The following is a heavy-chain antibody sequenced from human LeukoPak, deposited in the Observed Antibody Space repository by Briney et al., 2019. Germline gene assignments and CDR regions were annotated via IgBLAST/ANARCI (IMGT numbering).Heavy chain of an antibody. Sequence: SETLSLTCTVSGGSISGYYYWGWIRQPPGKGLEWIGNTYFSGSTYYNPSLKSRVTISVDTSKNQFSLKLSSVTAADTAVYYCARLTGYSSESWFDPWGQGTLVTVSS. J-gene: IGHJ5*02. CDR3: ARLTGYSSESWFDP. V-gene: IGHV4-39*07. CDR1: GGSISGYYY. CDR2: TYFSGST. D-gene: IGHD3-9*01.